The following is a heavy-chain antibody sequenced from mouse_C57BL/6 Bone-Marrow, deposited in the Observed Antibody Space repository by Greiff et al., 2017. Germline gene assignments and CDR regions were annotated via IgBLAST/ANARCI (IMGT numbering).Heavy chain of an antibody. CDR2: ISSGGDYI. CDR3: TRDLPGTRFAY. V-gene: IGHV5-9-1*02. CDR1: GFTFSSYA. D-gene: IGHD4-1*01. J-gene: IGHJ3*01. Sequence: EVKLMESGAGLVKPGGSLKLSCAASGFTFSSYAMSWVRQTPEKRLEWVAYISSGGDYIYYADTVKGRFTISRDNARNTLYLQMSSLKSEDTAMYYCTRDLPGTRFAYWGQGTLVTVSA.